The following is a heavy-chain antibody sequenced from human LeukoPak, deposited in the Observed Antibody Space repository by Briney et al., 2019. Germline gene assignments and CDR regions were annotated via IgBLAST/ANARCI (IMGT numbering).Heavy chain of an antibody. V-gene: IGHV1-2*02. CDR3: ARGDDIVATKHYYYYGMDV. Sequence: ASVKVSCKASGYTFTGYYMHWVRQAPGQGLEWMGWINPNSGGTNYAQKFQGRVTMTRDTSISTAYMELSRLRSDGTAVYYCARGDDIVATKHYYYYGMDVWGQGTTVTVSS. CDR1: GYTFTGYY. J-gene: IGHJ6*02. D-gene: IGHD5-12*01. CDR2: INPNSGGT.